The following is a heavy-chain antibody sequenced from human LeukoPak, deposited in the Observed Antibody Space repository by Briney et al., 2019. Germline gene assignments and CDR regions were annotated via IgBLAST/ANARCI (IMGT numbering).Heavy chain of an antibody. V-gene: IGHV4-38-2*02. D-gene: IGHD3-22*01. Sequence: SETLSLTCTVSGYSISSGYYWGWIRQPPGQGLEWIGNIYHSGSTYYNPSLKSRVTISVDTSKNQLYLKLSSVTAADTAVYYCARDRYYYDSSASPFDYWGQGTLVTVSS. J-gene: IGHJ4*02. CDR3: ARDRYYYDSSASPFDY. CDR2: IYHSGST. CDR1: GYSISSGYY.